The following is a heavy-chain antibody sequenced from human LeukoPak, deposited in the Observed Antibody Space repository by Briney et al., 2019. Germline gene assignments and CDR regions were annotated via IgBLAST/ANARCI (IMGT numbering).Heavy chain of an antibody. D-gene: IGHD2/OR15-2a*01. V-gene: IGHV4-39*01. CDR2: IYYSGST. CDR3: ARLVLSADWFDP. J-gene: IGHJ5*02. Sequence: SETLSLTCTVSGGSISSSSYYWGWIRQPPGKGLEWIGSIYYSGSTYYNPSLKSRVTIPVDTSKNQFSLKLSSVTAADTAVYYCARLVLSADWFDPWGRGTLVTVSS. CDR1: GGSISSSSYY.